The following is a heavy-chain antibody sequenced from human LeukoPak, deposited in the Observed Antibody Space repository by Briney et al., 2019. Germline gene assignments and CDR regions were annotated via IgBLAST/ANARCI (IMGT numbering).Heavy chain of an antibody. CDR3: AREGCSSTSCQHDY. Sequence: GGSLGLSCAASGFTFRNYVIHWVRQAPGKGLEWVAVISYDGSNKYYADSVKGRFTISRDNSKNTLYLQMNSLRAEDTAVYYCAREGCSSTSCQHDYWGQGTLVTVSS. J-gene: IGHJ4*02. CDR2: ISYDGSNK. D-gene: IGHD2-2*01. V-gene: IGHV3-30-3*01. CDR1: GFTFRNYV.